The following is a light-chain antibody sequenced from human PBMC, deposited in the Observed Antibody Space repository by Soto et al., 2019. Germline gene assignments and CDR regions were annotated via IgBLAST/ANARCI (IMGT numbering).Light chain of an antibody. Sequence: QSALTKPASVSGSPGQSITLSCSGTSSDVGGTNYVSWYQQYQGKAPKLMIYEVRTRPSFFSNRCSGSKSGNTASLTISGLQAEDEADYYCSSYTTSSTYVFGTGTKVTVL. V-gene: IGLV2-14*01. CDR3: SSYTTSSTYV. CDR2: EVR. J-gene: IGLJ1*01. CDR1: SSDVGGTNY.